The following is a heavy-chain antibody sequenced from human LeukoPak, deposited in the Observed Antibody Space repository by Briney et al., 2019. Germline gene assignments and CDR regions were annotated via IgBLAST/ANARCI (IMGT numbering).Heavy chain of an antibody. Sequence: SETLSLTCAVYGGSFSGYYWSWIRQAPGKGLEWIGEIKHSGNTNYNPSLKSRVTISVDTSKNQFSLQLSSVTAADTAVYYCVTEPGYCTGGRCYEGWFDPWGQGTLVTVSS. CDR3: VTEPGYCTGGRCYEGWFDP. CDR2: IKHSGNT. D-gene: IGHD2-15*01. CDR1: GGSFSGYY. J-gene: IGHJ5*02. V-gene: IGHV4-34*01.